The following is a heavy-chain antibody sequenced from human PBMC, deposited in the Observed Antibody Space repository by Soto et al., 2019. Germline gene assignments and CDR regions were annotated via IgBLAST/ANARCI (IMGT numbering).Heavy chain of an antibody. CDR3: ARGHYGMDV. CDR2: ITPSSSYT. Sequence: QVQLVESGGGLVEPGGSLRLSCAASGFTFSDYYMSWIRQAPGKGLEWVSYITPSSSYTNYADSVKGRFTMSRDNAKNSLYLQMNRLRAEDTSVYYCARGHYGMDVWGQGTTVTVSS. V-gene: IGHV3-11*06. J-gene: IGHJ6*02. CDR1: GFTFSDYY.